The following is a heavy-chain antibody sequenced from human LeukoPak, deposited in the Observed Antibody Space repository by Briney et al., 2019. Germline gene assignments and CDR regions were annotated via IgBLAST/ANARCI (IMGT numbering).Heavy chain of an antibody. Sequence: PSETLSLTCTVSGGSINKYYWGWIRQPPGKGLEWIGYIYYSGSTNYNPSLKSRVTISVDTSKNQFSLKLSSVTAADTAVYYCARSPEYSSSWYLGKNWFDPWGQGTLVTVSS. D-gene: IGHD6-13*01. CDR2: IYYSGST. CDR3: ARSPEYSSSWYLGKNWFDP. CDR1: GGSINKYY. V-gene: IGHV4-59*01. J-gene: IGHJ5*02.